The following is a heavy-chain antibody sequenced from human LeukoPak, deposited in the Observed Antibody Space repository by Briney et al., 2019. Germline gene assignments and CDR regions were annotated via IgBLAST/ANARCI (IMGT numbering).Heavy chain of an antibody. CDR3: ARNHDSGIAARRGYYYYMDV. Sequence: ASVKVSCKASGYTFTGYYMHWVRQAPGQGLEWMGWINPNSGGTNYAQKFQGRVTMTRDTSISTAYMELSRLRSDDTAVYYCARNHDSGIAARRGYYYYMDVWGKGTTVTVSS. CDR1: GYTFTGYY. V-gene: IGHV1-2*02. CDR2: INPNSGGT. D-gene: IGHD6-6*01. J-gene: IGHJ6*03.